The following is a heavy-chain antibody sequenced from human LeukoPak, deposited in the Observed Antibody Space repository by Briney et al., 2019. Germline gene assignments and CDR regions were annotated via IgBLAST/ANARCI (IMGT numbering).Heavy chain of an antibody. D-gene: IGHD3-3*01. Sequence: PGGSLRLSCAASGFTFSSYAMRWVRQAPGKGREWVSAISDSGSGTYYAGFVKGRFTISSDNSKNTLYLQMNTLRAEDTAVYCGVKDWSGGYFQHWGQGTPVNASS. CDR3: VKDWSGGYFQH. V-gene: IGHV3-23*01. J-gene: IGHJ1*01. CDR2: ISDSGSGT. CDR1: GFTFSSYA.